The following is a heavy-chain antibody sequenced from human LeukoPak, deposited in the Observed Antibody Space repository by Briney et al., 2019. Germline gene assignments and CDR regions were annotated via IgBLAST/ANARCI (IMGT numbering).Heavy chain of an antibody. CDR3: ARGQWLPVFDF. D-gene: IGHD3-22*01. J-gene: IGHJ4*02. Sequence: KPSETLSLTCTVSGYSISSGYYWGWIRQPPGKGLEWIGSIYHSGSTYYNPSLNSRVTISVDTSKNHFSLKLSSVTAADTAVYYCARGQWLPVFDFWGQGILVTVSS. CDR2: IYHSGST. V-gene: IGHV4-38-2*02. CDR1: GYSISSGYY.